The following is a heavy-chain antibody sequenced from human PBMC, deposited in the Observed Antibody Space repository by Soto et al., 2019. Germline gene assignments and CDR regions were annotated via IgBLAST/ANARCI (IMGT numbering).Heavy chain of an antibody. V-gene: IGHV6-1*01. CDR1: GDSASSTSAA. J-gene: IGHJ4*02. Sequence: QVQLQQSGPGLVQPSQTLSLTCAISGDSASSTSAAWSRIRQSPSRGLDWLGRTYYRSNWYNDYAVSVKSRITINPDTSKNQFSLHLNSVTPEDTAVYYCARGSYYSGWVWGQGTLVAVSS. D-gene: IGHD6-19*01. CDR2: TYYRSNWYN. CDR3: ARGSYYSGWV.